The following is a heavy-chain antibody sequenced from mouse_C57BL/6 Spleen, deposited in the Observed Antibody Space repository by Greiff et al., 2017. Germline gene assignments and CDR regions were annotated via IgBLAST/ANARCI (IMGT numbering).Heavy chain of an antibody. CDR1: GYAFSSSW. CDR3: ARRDLRYFDY. D-gene: IGHD1-1*01. J-gene: IGHJ2*01. V-gene: IGHV1-82*01. Sequence: VKLQESGPELVKPGASVKISCKASGYAFSSSWMNWVKQRPGKGLEWIGRIYPGDGDTNYNGKFKGKATLTADKSSSTAYMQLSSLTSEDSAVYFCARRDLRYFDYWGQGTTLTVSS. CDR2: IYPGDGDT.